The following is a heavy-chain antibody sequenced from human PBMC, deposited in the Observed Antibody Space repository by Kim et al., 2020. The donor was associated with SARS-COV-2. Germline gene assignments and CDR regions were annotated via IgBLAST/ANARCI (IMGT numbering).Heavy chain of an antibody. D-gene: IGHD3-9*01. CDR3: AKLRYFDWLLLKLFDY. J-gene: IGHJ4*02. Sequence: SVKGRFTISRDNSKNTLYLQMNSLRAEDTAVYYCAKLRYFDWLLLKLFDYWGQGTLVTVSS. V-gene: IGHV3-23*01.